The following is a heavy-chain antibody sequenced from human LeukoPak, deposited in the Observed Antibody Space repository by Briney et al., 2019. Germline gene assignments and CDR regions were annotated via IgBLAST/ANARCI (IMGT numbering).Heavy chain of an antibody. CDR3: AAASVRDAFDI. Sequence: GASVKVSCKASGYTFTGYYMHWVRQAPGQGLEWIGWIVVGSGNTNYAQKFQERVTITRDMSTSTAYMELSSLRSEDTAVYYCAAASVRDAFDIWGQGTMVTVSS. CDR1: GYTFTGYY. J-gene: IGHJ3*02. CDR2: IVVGSGNT. V-gene: IGHV1-58*02.